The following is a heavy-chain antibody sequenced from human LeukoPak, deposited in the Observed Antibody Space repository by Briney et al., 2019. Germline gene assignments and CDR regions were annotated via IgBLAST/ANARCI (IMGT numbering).Heavy chain of an antibody. CDR3: AKTGSDFWSGYGRNLDY. V-gene: IGHV3-53*01. D-gene: IGHD3-3*01. J-gene: IGHJ4*02. CDR1: GFTVSSNY. Sequence: GGSLRLSCAASGFTVSSNYMSWVRQAPGKGLEWVSVIYSGGSTYYADSVKGRFTISRDNSKNTLYLQMNSLRAEDTAVYYCAKTGSDFWSGYGRNLDYWGQGTLVTVSS. CDR2: IYSGGST.